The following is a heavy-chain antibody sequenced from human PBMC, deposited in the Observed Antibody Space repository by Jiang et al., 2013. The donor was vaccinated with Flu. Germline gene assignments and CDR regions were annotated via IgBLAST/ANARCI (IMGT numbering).Heavy chain of an antibody. V-gene: IGHV6-1*01. CDR1: GDSVSSASAA. J-gene: IGHJ5*02. CDR2: TYYRSKWYN. CDR3: ARGPGVVDP. Sequence: QTLSLTRAISGDSVSSASAAWNWIRQSPSRGLEWLGRTYYRSKWYNHYAISVRSRITISPDTSKNQVSLQLRSVTPEDTAVYYCARGPGVVDPWGQGTLVTVSS.